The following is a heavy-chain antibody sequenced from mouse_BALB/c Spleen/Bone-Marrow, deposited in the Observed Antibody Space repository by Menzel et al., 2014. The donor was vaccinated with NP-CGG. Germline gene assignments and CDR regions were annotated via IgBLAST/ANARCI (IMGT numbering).Heavy chain of an antibody. Sequence: EVKLVESGGGLVQPGGSRKLSYAASGFTFSSFGMHWVRQAPEKGLEWIAYISSDSGAIFYADTVKGRFTISRDNPKNTLFLQMTSLRSEDTAIYFCTRGGNWEDFDYWGQGTTLTVSS. CDR2: ISSDSGAI. J-gene: IGHJ2*01. CDR3: TRGGNWEDFDY. CDR1: GFTFSSFG. D-gene: IGHD4-1*01. V-gene: IGHV5-17*02.